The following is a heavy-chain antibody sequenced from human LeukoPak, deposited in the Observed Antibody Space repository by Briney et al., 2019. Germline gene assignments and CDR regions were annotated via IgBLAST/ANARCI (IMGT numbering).Heavy chain of an antibody. V-gene: IGHV4-59*01. CDR3: ARARGYQLLPFDY. J-gene: IGHJ4*02. Sequence: PSETLSLTCTVSGGSISSYYWSWIRQPPGKGLEWIGYIYYSGSTNYNPSLKSRVTISVDTSKNQFSLKLSSVTAADTAVYYCARARGYQLLPFDYWGQGTLVTVSS. D-gene: IGHD2-2*01. CDR2: IYYSGST. CDR1: GGSISSYY.